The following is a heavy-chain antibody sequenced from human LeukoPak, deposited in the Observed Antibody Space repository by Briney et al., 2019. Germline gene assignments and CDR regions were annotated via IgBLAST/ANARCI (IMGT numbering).Heavy chain of an antibody. J-gene: IGHJ3*02. CDR3: AQSEDIVVVPAAFEGAFDI. CDR2: ISGSGGST. Sequence: GGSLRLSCAASGFTFSSYAMSWVRQAPGKGLEWVSAISGSGGSTYYADSVKGRFTISRDNSKNTLYLQMNSLRAEDTAVYYCAQSEDIVVVPAAFEGAFDIWGQGTMVTVSS. D-gene: IGHD2-2*01. V-gene: IGHV3-23*01. CDR1: GFTFSSYA.